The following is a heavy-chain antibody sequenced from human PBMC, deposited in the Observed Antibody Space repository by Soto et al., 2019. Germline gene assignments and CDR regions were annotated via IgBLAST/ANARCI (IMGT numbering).Heavy chain of an antibody. CDR1: GFTFSSYS. V-gene: IGHV3-21*01. CDR3: AGRGAYGMDV. D-gene: IGHD3-16*01. CDR2: ISSSSSYI. J-gene: IGHJ6*02. Sequence: EVQLVESGGGLVKPGGSLRLSCAASGFTFSSYSMNWVRQAPGKGLEWVSSISSSSSYIYYADSVKGRFTISRDNAKSSLYLQMNSLRAEDTAVDYCAGRGAYGMDVWGQGTTVTVSS.